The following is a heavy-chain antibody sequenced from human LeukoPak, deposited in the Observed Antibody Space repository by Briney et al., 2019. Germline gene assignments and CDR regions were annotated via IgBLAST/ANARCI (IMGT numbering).Heavy chain of an antibody. Sequence: GESLKISCRGSGYTFSNYWIGWVRQMPGKGLEWVGIISVGDSDTRYSPSFQGQVTISDDKSISTAYLQWSSLKASDTAMYYCARHLGYPGDAFDIWGQGTMVTVSS. V-gene: IGHV5-51*01. J-gene: IGHJ3*02. CDR3: ARHLGYPGDAFDI. CDR1: GYTFSNYW. D-gene: IGHD7-27*01. CDR2: ISVGDSDT.